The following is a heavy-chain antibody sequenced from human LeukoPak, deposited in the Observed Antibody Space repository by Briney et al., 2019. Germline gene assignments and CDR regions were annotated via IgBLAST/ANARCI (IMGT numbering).Heavy chain of an antibody. J-gene: IGHJ4*02. D-gene: IGHD3-3*01. CDR1: GFTFSSYG. V-gene: IGHV3-30*02. CDR2: IRYDGSNK. Sequence: PGGSLRLSCAASGFTFSSYGMHWVRQAPGKGLEWVAFIRYDGSNKYYADSVKGRFTISRDNSKNTLYLQMNSLRAEDTAVYYCAKESLRFLEWLRGYFDYWGQGTLVTVSS. CDR3: AKESLRFLEWLRGYFDY.